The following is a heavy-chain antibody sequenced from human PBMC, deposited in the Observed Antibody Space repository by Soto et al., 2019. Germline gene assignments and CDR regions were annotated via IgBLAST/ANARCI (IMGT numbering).Heavy chain of an antibody. CDR2: IKQDGSEK. J-gene: IGHJ4*02. D-gene: IGHD6-13*01. Sequence: GGSLRLSCAASGFTFSNYWMTRVRQAPGKGLEWVANIKQDGSEKYYVDSVKGRFTISRDNAKNSLYLQMNILRAEDTAVYYCARERGAAAEFDCWGQGTQVTVSS. V-gene: IGHV3-7*05. CDR1: GFTFSNYW. CDR3: ARERGAAAEFDC.